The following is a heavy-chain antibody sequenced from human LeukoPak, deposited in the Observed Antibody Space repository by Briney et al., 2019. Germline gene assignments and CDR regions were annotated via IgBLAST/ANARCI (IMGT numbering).Heavy chain of an antibody. Sequence: PSETLSLTCTVSGGSISSGDYYWGWIRQPPGKTLEWIGNIYYSGSTYYNPSFKSRATISVYTSKSQFSLKLSSVTAADTAVYYCARMYTRSWYEDTWGQGTLVTVSS. CDR3: ARMYTRSWYEDT. CDR2: IYYSGST. J-gene: IGHJ5*02. CDR1: GGSISSGDYY. D-gene: IGHD6-13*01. V-gene: IGHV4-39*01.